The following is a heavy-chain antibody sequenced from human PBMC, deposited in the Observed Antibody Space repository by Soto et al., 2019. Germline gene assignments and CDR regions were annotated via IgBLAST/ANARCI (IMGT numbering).Heavy chain of an antibody. CDR3: ARGEFLSYDDY. CDR1: GYTFTNYA. J-gene: IGHJ4*02. CDR2: INAGNGNT. Sequence: ASVKVSCKASGYTFTNYAMHWVRQAPGQGLEWMGWINAGNGNTKYSQKFQGRVTITRDTSASTAYMELSSLRSEDTAVYYCARGEFLSYDDYWGQGTLVTVSS. V-gene: IGHV1-3*01. D-gene: IGHD3-16*01.